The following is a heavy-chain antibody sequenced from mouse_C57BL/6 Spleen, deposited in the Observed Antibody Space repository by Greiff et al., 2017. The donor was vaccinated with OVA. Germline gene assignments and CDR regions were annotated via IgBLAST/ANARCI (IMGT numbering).Heavy chain of an antibody. Sequence: QVQLQQPGAELVRPGTSVKLSCKASGYTFTSYWMHWVKQRPGQGLEWIGVIDPSDSYTNYNQKFKGKATLTVDTSSSTAYMQLSSLTSEDSAVYYCARYYDGYYFAYWGQGTLVTVSA. D-gene: IGHD2-3*01. V-gene: IGHV1-59*01. J-gene: IGHJ3*01. CDR3: ARYYDGYYFAY. CDR2: IDPSDSYT. CDR1: GYTFTSYW.